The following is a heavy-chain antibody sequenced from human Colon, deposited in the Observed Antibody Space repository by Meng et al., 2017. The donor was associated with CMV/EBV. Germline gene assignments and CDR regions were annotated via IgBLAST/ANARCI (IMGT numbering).Heavy chain of an antibody. CDR1: GFTFSGHN. CDR2: SRNKVNSYTT. D-gene: IGHD3/OR15-3a*01. V-gene: IGHV3-72*01. CDR3: ATYGVWTGYVNYYYYGMDV. Sequence: GGSLRLSCEASGFTFSGHNLDWVRQVPGKGLEWVGRSRNKVNSYTTEYAASVKGRFTISRDDSKNSLYLQINSLRTEDTAVYYCATYGVWTGYVNYYYYGMDVWGQGTTVTVSS. J-gene: IGHJ6*02.